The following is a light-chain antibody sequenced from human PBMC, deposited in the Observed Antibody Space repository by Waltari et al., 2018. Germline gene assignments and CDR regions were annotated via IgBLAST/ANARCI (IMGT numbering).Light chain of an antibody. Sequence: EIVLTQSPGTLSLSPGERATLSCSASQSVSSGYLAWYQQELGQAPRLLIYGASNRAAGIPDRFSGGGSGPDFTLTISRLEPEDFAVYYCQHYRSSPPPFGQGTNVEIK. J-gene: IGKJ1*01. CDR1: QSVSSGY. CDR2: GAS. CDR3: QHYRSSPPP. V-gene: IGKV3-20*01.